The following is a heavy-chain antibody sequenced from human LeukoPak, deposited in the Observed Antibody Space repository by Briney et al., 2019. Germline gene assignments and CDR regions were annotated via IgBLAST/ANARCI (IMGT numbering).Heavy chain of an antibody. Sequence: GGSLRLSCAASGFTFDDYGMSWVRQAPGKGLEWVSGINWNGGSTGYADSVKGRFTISRDNAKNSLYLQMNSLRAEDTALYYCARDGDDFWSGYYANWFDPWGQGTLVTVSS. CDR3: ARDGDDFWSGYYANWFDP. D-gene: IGHD3-3*01. CDR1: GFTFDDYG. V-gene: IGHV3-20*04. CDR2: INWNGGST. J-gene: IGHJ5*02.